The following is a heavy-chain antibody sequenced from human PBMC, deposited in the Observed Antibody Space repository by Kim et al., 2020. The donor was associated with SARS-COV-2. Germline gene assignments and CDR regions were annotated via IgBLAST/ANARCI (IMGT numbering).Heavy chain of an antibody. CDR1: GFTFSNAW. CDR3: TTGGVVPAAKTYYYYYGMDV. D-gene: IGHD2-2*01. J-gene: IGHJ6*02. CDR2: IKSKTDGGTT. Sequence: GGSLRLSCAASGFTFSNAWMSWVRQAPGKGLEWVGRIKSKTDGGTTDYAAPVKGRFTISRDDSKNTLYLQMNSLKTEDTAVYYCTTGGVVPAAKTYYYYYGMDVWGQGTSVTVPS. V-gene: IGHV3-15*01.